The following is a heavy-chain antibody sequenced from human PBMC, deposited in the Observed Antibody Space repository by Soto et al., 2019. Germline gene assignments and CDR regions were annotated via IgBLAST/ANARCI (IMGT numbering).Heavy chain of an antibody. CDR2: ISYEERNK. CDR3: PRDGTKWSLISFLDY. CDR1: GFSFSTYG. V-gene: IGHV3-30*03. D-gene: IGHD3-22*01. Sequence: WGSLRFSCVSSGFSFSTYGMHWVRQAPGKGLEWVAVISYEERNKYYADSVKGRFTISRDNSKNTLYLQMNSLRVEDTAAYFCPRDGTKWSLISFLDYWGQGTPVTVSS. J-gene: IGHJ4*02.